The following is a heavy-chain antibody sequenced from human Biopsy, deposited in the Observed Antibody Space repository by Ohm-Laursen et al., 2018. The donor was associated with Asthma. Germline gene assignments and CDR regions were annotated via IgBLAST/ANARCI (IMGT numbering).Heavy chain of an antibody. V-gene: IGHV3-53*01. CDR1: GFTFSHYN. J-gene: IGHJ4*02. CDR2: IYSGGTS. CDR3: ARGDSSNWSHYYFDY. Sequence: GSLRLSCTASGFTFSHYNMNWVRQAPGKGLEWVSVIYSGGTSHAADSVRGRFTVSRDYSKNTLYLQMHSLRAEDTAVYYCARGDSSNWSHYYFDYWGQGTLVTVSS. D-gene: IGHD3-22*01.